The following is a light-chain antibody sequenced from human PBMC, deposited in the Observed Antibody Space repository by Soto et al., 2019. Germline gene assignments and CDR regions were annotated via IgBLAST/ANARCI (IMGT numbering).Light chain of an antibody. J-gene: IGKJ1*01. Sequence: DIQMTQSPSTLSASVGDRVTITCRASQRINNWLAWYQQKPGKAPKLLIYKASSLESGVPSRFSGSGSGTEFTLIISSLQPDDFGTYYCQQYNSYSPVTFGQGTKVEIK. CDR2: KAS. CDR3: QQYNSYSPVT. CDR1: QRINNW. V-gene: IGKV1-5*03.